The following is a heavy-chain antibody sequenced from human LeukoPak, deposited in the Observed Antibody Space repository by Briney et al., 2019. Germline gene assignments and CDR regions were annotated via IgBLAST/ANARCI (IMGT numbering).Heavy chain of an antibody. CDR2: IYYSGST. CDR3: ARTYYYDSSGYYYRTFDP. Sequence: SETLSLTCTVSGGSISSYYWSWIRQPPGKGLEWIGYIYYSGSTNYNPSLKSRVTISVDTSKNQFSLKLRSVTAADTAVYYCARTYYYDSSGYYYRTFDPWGQGTLVTVSS. D-gene: IGHD3-22*01. V-gene: IGHV4-59*01. CDR1: GGSISSYY. J-gene: IGHJ5*02.